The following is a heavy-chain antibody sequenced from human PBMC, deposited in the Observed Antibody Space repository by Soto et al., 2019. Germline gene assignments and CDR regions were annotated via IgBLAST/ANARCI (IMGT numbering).Heavy chain of an antibody. D-gene: IGHD3-10*01. J-gene: IGHJ3*02. CDR2: IYYSGST. CDR1: GGSISSYY. CDR3: ERHISLHYYGSGSPYAFDI. V-gene: IGHV4-59*08. Sequence: SKTLSLTCTVSGGSISSYYWSWIRQPPGKGLEWIGYIYYSGSTNYNPSLKSRVTISVDTSKNQFSLKLSSVTAADTAVYYCERHISLHYYGSGSPYAFDIWGQGTMVTVSS.